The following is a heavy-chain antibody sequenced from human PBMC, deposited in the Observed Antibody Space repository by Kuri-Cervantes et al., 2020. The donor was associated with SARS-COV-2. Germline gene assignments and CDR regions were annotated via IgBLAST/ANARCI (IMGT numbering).Heavy chain of an antibody. CDR1: GGSFSGYY. Sequence: SQTLSLTCAVYGGSFSGYYWSWIRQPPGKGLEWIGEINHSGSTNYNPSLKSRVTISVDTSKNQFSLKLSSVTAADTAVYYCARGWAFWSGPDDYWGQGTLVTVYS. D-gene: IGHD3-3*01. J-gene: IGHJ4*02. V-gene: IGHV4-34*01. CDR3: ARGWAFWSGPDDY. CDR2: INHSGST.